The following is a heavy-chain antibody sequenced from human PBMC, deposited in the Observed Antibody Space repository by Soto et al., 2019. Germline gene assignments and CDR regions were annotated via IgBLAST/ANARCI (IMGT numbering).Heavy chain of an antibody. J-gene: IGHJ6*02. D-gene: IGHD2-2*03. CDR2: INHSGST. CDR3: ARLNGYCISTNCHGYYGMDV. Sequence: SETLSLTCAVYGGSFSGYYWSWIRQPPGKGLEWIGEINHSGSTNYNPSLMSRVTISVDTSKNEFSLRLSSVTAADTAVYYCARLNGYCISTNCHGYYGMDVWGQGTTVTVSS. CDR1: GGSFSGYY. V-gene: IGHV4-34*01.